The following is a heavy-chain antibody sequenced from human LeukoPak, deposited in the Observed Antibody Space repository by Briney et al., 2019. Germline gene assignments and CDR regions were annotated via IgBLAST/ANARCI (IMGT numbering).Heavy chain of an antibody. J-gene: IGHJ6*03. CDR1: GGSISSYY. D-gene: IGHD3-10*01. CDR3: ARALGAMLRGVIGYYYYMDV. V-gene: IGHV4-59*01. CDR2: ICYSGST. Sequence: SETLSLTCTVSGGSISSYYWSWIRQPPGQGLEWIGFICYSGSTNYNPSLKSRGTISVDTSKSQFSLKLSSVTAADTAVYYCARALGAMLRGVIGYYYYMDVWGKGTTVTVSS.